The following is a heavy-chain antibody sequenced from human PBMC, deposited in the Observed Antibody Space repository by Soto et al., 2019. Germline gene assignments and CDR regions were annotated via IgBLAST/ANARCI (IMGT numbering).Heavy chain of an antibody. CDR1: GFTFSSYG. Sequence: GGSLRLSCAASGFTFSSYGMHWVRQAPGKGLEWVAVISYDGSNKYYADSVKGRFTISRDNSKNTLYLQMNSLRAEDTAVYYCAKAVGDSNYYYYGMDVWGQGTTVTVSS. D-gene: IGHD2-21*02. CDR3: AKAVGDSNYYYYGMDV. CDR2: ISYDGSNK. J-gene: IGHJ6*02. V-gene: IGHV3-30*18.